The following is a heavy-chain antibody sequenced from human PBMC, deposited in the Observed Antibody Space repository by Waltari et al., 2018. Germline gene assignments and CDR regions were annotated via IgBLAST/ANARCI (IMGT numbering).Heavy chain of an antibody. CDR1: GFRFSDFW. V-gene: IGHV3-7*03. D-gene: IGHD3-16*01. CDR2: MNQDGSAK. Sequence: EVQLVESGGGLVQPGGALRLSCAASGFRFSDFWMSWVRQAPEKGVEWVATMNQDGSAKLYVDSWRGRFTVSRDNAKNSLFLQMNSLRAEDTAVYYCARVAWGLGQDNWGQGTLVTVSS. J-gene: IGHJ4*02. CDR3: ARVAWGLGQDN.